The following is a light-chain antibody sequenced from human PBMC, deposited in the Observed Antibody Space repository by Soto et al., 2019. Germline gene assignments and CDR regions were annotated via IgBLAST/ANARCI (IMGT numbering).Light chain of an antibody. CDR2: GAS. V-gene: IGKV3-20*01. CDR1: QSVSSSY. J-gene: IGKJ3*01. CDR3: QQYDSSPVT. Sequence: EVVLTQSPGTLSLSPGERATLSCRASQSVSSSYLAWYQQKPGQAPRLLIYGASSRATGIPDRFSGSGSGTDFTLTISRREPEDFAVYYCQQYDSSPVTFGPGNKVDIK.